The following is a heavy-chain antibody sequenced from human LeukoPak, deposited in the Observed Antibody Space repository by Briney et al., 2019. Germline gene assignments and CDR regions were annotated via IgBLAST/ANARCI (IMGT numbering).Heavy chain of an antibody. CDR1: GFTFSSYS. V-gene: IGHV3-21*01. D-gene: IGHD3-22*01. Sequence: GGSLRLSCAASGFTFSSYSMNWVRQAPGKGLEWVSSISSSSSYIYYADSVKGRFTISRDSAKNSLYLQINSLRAEDTAIYYCARRGYYDSSGYDYWGQGTLVTVSS. CDR2: ISSSSSYI. J-gene: IGHJ4*02. CDR3: ARRGYYDSSGYDY.